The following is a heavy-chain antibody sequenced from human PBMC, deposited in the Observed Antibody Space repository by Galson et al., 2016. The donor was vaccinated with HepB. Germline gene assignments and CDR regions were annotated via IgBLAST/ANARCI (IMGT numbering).Heavy chain of an antibody. J-gene: IGHJ5*02. Sequence: ETLSLTCNVSGGSISSYFWSWIRQTPGKGLEWIGEINHSGSTTYNPSLKSRVTISVDTSKNQFSLKLTSMTAADTAVYCCAGVVVAATNWFDPWGQGTLVTVSS. CDR3: AGVVVAATNWFDP. CDR2: INHSGST. CDR1: GGSISSYF. D-gene: IGHD2-15*01. V-gene: IGHV4-34*01.